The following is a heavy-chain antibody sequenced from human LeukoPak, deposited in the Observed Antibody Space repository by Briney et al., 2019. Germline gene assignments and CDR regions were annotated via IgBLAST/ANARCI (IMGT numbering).Heavy chain of an antibody. Sequence: PSETLSLTCTVSGGSLSLYYWSWIRQPSGKGLEWIGYFYDTRSPKYNPSLERRVTISVDMSRNQFSLNLTSVTAADTAVYYCARGRGSLTYWGQGTLATVSS. CDR1: GGSLSLYY. D-gene: IGHD3-10*01. CDR3: ARGRGSLTY. J-gene: IGHJ4*02. V-gene: IGHV4-59*01. CDR2: FYDTRSP.